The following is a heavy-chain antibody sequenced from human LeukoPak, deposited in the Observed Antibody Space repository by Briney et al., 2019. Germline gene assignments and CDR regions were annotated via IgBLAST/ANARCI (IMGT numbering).Heavy chain of an antibody. CDR3: ASAESVATIRSVGDAFDI. D-gene: IGHD5-12*01. Sequence: PGGSLRLSCAASGFTFSSYAMSWVRQAPGKGLEWVSAISGSGGSTYYADSVKGRFTISRDNSKNTLYLQMNSLRAEDTAVYYCASAESVATIRSVGDAFDIWGQGTMVTVSS. CDR2: ISGSGGST. CDR1: GFTFSSYA. J-gene: IGHJ3*02. V-gene: IGHV3-23*01.